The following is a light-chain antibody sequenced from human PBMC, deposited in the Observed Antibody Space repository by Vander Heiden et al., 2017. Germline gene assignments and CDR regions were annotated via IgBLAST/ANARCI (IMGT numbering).Light chain of an antibody. V-gene: IGKV1-39*01. Sequence: DIQLTQSPSSLSASVGYRFTITCRASQSMSSYLNWYQQKPGKAPKLLIYAASSLQSGVPARFSGSGSGTDFTLTISRLQPEDFATYYCQQSDSTPRTFGPGTKVDIK. CDR1: QSMSSY. CDR2: AAS. J-gene: IGKJ3*01. CDR3: QQSDSTPRT.